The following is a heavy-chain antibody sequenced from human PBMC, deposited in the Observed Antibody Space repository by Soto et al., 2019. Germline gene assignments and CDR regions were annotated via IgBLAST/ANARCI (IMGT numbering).Heavy chain of an antibody. CDR3: ARGGGNGMDV. J-gene: IGHJ6*02. V-gene: IGHV6-1*01. CDR1: GDSVSSNSAA. Sequence: QVQLQQSGPGLVKPSQTLSLTCAISGDSVSSNSAAWNWIRQSPSRGLEWLGRTSYRSKWDHDYAVSVKSRINNNADTSKNQFALQLNSVTPEDTAVYYCARGGGNGMDVWGQGTTVTVSS. D-gene: IGHD3-3*01. CDR2: TSYRSKWDH.